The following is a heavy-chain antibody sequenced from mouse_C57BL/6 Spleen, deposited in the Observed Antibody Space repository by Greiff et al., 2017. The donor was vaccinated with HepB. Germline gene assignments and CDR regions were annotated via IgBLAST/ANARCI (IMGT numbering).Heavy chain of an antibody. CDR1: GFSFNTYA. J-gene: IGHJ4*01. CDR3: VRHRGDY. V-gene: IGHV10-1*01. CDR2: IRSKSNNYAT. Sequence: EVKLMESGGGLVQPKGSLKLSCAASGFSFNTYAMNWVRQAPGKGLEWVARIRSKSNNYATYYADSVKDRFTISSDDSESMLYLQMNNLKTEDTAMYYCVRHRGDYWGQGTSVTVSS.